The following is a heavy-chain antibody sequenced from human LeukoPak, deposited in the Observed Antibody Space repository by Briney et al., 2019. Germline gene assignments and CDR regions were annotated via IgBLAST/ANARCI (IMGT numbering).Heavy chain of an antibody. CDR1: GFTFDDYA. V-gene: IGHV3-9*01. J-gene: IGHJ4*02. CDR2: ISWNSGSI. Sequence: GGSLRLSCAASGFTFDDYAMHWVRQAPGKGLEWVSGISWNSGSIGYADSVKGRFTISRDNAKNSLYLQMNSLRAEDTALYYCLQYGYYFDYWGQGTLVTVSS. D-gene: IGHD5-24*01. CDR3: LQYGYYFDY.